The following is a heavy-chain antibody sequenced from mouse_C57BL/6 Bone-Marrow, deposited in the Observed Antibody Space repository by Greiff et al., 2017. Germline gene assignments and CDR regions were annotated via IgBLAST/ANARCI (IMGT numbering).Heavy chain of an antibody. CDR2: IYPGGGYT. V-gene: IGHV1-63*01. CDR1: GYTFTNYW. CDR3: ARRGLLLLEDYAMDY. Sequence: VQLVESGAELVRPGTSVKMSCKASGYTFTNYWIGWAKQRPGHGLEWIGDIYPGGGYTNYNEKFKGNATLTADKSSSTAYMQFSSLTSEDSAIYYCARRGLLLLEDYAMDYWGQGTSVTVSS. D-gene: IGHD2-3*01. J-gene: IGHJ4*01.